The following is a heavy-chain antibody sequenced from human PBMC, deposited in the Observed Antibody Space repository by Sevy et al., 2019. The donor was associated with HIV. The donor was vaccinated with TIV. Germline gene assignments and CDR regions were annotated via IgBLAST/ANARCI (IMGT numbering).Heavy chain of an antibody. CDR1: GGSFSGYY. D-gene: IGHD1-7*01. Sequence: SEILSLTCAVYGGSFSGYYWSWIRQPPGKGLEWIGEINHSGSTNYNPSLKSRVTISVDTSKNQFSLKLSSVTAADTAVYYCARGLEQTGTTKGNWFDPWGQGTLVTVSS. V-gene: IGHV4-34*01. CDR3: ARGLEQTGTTKGNWFDP. CDR2: INHSGST. J-gene: IGHJ5*02.